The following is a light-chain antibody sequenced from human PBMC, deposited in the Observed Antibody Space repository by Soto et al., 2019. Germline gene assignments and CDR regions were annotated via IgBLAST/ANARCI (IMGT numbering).Light chain of an antibody. CDR1: QSVSSSY. CDR2: GAS. J-gene: IGKJ1*01. CDR3: QQYGSSLPWT. V-gene: IGKV3-20*01. Sequence: ESLLTHSPGTLSLSPGERAILSCRASQSVSSSYLAWYQQKPGQAPRLLIYGASSRATGIPDRFSGSGSGTDFTLTISRLEPEDFAVYHCQQYGSSLPWTFGQGTKVDIK.